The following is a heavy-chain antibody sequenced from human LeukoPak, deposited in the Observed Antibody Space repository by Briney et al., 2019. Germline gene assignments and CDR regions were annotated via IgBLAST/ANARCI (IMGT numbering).Heavy chain of an antibody. Sequence: GGSLRLSCAASGFTFSSSGMTWVRQAPGKGLQWVSTIGSDGHIYYEDSVRGRVTISRDNARNSVFLQMNSLRVEDTAVYYCARGGSLGPFDIWGQGTMVTVSS. D-gene: IGHD2-15*01. CDR3: ARGGSLGPFDI. CDR2: IGSDGHI. V-gene: IGHV3-21*01. J-gene: IGHJ3*02. CDR1: GFTFSSSG.